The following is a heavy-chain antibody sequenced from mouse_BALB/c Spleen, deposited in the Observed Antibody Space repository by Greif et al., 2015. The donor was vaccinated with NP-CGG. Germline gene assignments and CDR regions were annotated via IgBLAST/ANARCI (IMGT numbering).Heavy chain of an antibody. CDR2: IDPSDSYT. CDR1: GYTFTSYW. CDR3: TRSGASGRYYFDY. D-gene: IGHD3-2*02. J-gene: IGHJ2*01. Sequence: VQLQQSGAELVKPGASVKMSCKASGYTFTSYWMHWVKQRPGQGLEWIGVIDPSDSYTSYNQKFKGKATLTVDTSSSTAYMQLSSLTSEDSAVYYCTRSGASGRYYFDYWGQGTTLTVSS. V-gene: IGHV1S127*01.